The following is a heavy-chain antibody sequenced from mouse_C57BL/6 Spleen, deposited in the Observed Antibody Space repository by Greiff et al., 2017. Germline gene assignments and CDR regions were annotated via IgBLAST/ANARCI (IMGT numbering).Heavy chain of an antibody. CDR3: ERNYCGSSYRCDY. D-gene: IGHD1-1*01. J-gene: IGHJ2*01. CDR1: GYSFTGYF. CDR2: INPYNGDT. V-gene: IGHV1-20*01. Sequence: VQLQQSGPELVKPGDSVKISCKASGYSFTGYFMNWVMQSHGKSLEWIGRINPYNGDTFYNQKFKGKATLTVDKSSSTAHMELRSLTSEDSAVYYCERNYCGSSYRCDYWGQGTTLTVSS.